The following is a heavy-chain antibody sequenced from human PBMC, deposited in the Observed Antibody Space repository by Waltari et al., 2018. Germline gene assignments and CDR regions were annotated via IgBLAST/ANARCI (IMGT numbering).Heavy chain of an antibody. D-gene: IGHD3-10*01. Sequence: EVQLVESGGGVVQPGGSLILPCAASGLTFPSYWMSWVRQAPGRGLEWVANIKQDGSVQYYVDSVKGRFTISRDNAKNSLYLQMSSLRAEDTAVYYCARDAPDYYGSYYFEYWGQGTLVTVSS. CDR2: IKQDGSVQ. CDR1: GLTFPSYW. J-gene: IGHJ4*02. CDR3: ARDAPDYYGSYYFEY. V-gene: IGHV3-7*01.